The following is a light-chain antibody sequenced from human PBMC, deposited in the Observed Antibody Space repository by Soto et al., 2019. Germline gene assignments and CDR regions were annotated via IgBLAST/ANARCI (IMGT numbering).Light chain of an antibody. V-gene: IGKV1-5*01. J-gene: IGKJ2*01. CDR1: QSISTW. Sequence: DIQMTQSPATLSASVGDRVTITCRASQSISTWLAWYQQKSGRAPKLLVYDASNLQSGVTSRFSGSESGTDFTLTVSSLQPDDFATYCCQQYSSSPYTFGQGTKLEIK. CDR3: QQYSSSPYT. CDR2: DAS.